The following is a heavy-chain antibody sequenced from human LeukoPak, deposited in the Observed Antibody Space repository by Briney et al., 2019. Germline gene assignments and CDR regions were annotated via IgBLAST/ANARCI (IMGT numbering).Heavy chain of an antibody. CDR2: IYYSGST. Sequence: SETLSLTCTVSGGSISSYYWSWIRQPPGKGLEWIGYIYYSGSTNYNPSLKSRVTISVDTSKNLFSLKLSSVTAADTAVYYCATGHYQLLPVWAFDIWGQGTMVTVSS. J-gene: IGHJ3*02. V-gene: IGHV4-59*01. D-gene: IGHD2-2*01. CDR1: GGSISSYY. CDR3: ATGHYQLLPVWAFDI.